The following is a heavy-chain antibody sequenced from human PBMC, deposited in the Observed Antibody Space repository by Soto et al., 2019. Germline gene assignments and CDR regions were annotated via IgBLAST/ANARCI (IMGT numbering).Heavy chain of an antibody. D-gene: IGHD6-19*01. J-gene: IGHJ4*02. V-gene: IGHV3-30*18. CDR2: VSHDGRNT. CDR1: GFTFSDYA. CDR3: AKGGRQWLVTSDFNY. Sequence: VQLVESGGGVVQPGRSLRLSCAASGFTFSDYAMHWVRQAPGKGLEWGAVVSHDGRNTHYADSVKGRFTISRDSTKNTVSLEMTSLRAEDTAVYYSAKGGRQWLVTSDFNYWGQGALVTVSS.